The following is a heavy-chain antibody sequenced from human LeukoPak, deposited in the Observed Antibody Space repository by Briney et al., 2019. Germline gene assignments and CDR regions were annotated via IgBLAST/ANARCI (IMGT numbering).Heavy chain of an antibody. V-gene: IGHV4-38-2*01. CDR2: MYHSGST. CDR3: ARPLDNCGGDCPSHNWFDP. CDR1: GYSISSGYY. D-gene: IGHD2-21*01. J-gene: IGHJ5*02. Sequence: PSETLSLTCAVSGYSISSGYYWGWIRQPPGKGLEWIGSMYHSGSTYYNPSLKSRITISVDTSKNQFSLKLSSVTAADTAVYYCARPLDNCGGDCPSHNWFDPWGQGTLVTVSS.